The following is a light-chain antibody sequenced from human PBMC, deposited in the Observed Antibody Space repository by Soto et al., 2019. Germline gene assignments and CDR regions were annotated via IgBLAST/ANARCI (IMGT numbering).Light chain of an antibody. V-gene: IGKV1-9*01. CDR3: QYLNSFPLT. J-gene: IGKJ4*01. CDR2: LAS. CDR1: QGIRNY. Sequence: LTHSQSSLSAFLGDRVTITGRASQGIRNYLAWYQQKPGKAPNLLIYLASTLQGGVPSRFSGSGSGTDFSLTISSLQPEDVATYYCQYLNSFPLTFGGGTKVELK.